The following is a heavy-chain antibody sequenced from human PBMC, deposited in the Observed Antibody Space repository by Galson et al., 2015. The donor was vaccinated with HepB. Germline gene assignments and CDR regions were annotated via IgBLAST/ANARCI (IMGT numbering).Heavy chain of an antibody. D-gene: IGHD3-10*01. CDR3: ARSSSVVGEFDY. Sequence: ETLSLTCTVSGGSISSSSYYWGWIRQPPGKGLEWIGTIPYSGITYYNPSLKSRLTISVDTSKKQISLKLRSVTAADTAVYYCARSSSVVGEFDYWGQGTLVTVSS. V-gene: IGHV4-39*01. CDR1: GGSISSSSYY. J-gene: IGHJ4*02. CDR2: IPYSGIT.